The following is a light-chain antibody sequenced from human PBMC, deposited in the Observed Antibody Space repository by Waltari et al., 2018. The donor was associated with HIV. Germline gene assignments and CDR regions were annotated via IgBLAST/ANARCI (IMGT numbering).Light chain of an antibody. CDR2: GAS. CDR3: QQYHNTPFT. J-gene: IGKJ5*01. Sequence: VLTQSTGTLSLSPGESATLSSRANQTINNNYLVWYQQKAGRAPRLLISGASNRATGIPDRFSGSGSGTDFTLTITRLEPEDAAVYYCQQYHNTPFTFGQGTRLEIK. V-gene: IGKV3-20*01. CDR1: QTINNNY.